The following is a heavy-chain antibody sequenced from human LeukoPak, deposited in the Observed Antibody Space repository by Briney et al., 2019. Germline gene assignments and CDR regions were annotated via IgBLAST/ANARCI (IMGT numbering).Heavy chain of an antibody. D-gene: IGHD6-19*01. V-gene: IGHV3-7*05. CDR1: GFTFRNYW. J-gene: IGHJ4*02. Sequence: PGGSLRLSCVVSGFTFRNYWMTWVRQAPGKGLEWVANIKEDGSEKYCVDSVKGRFTISRDNAKNSLYLQMNSLRAEDTAVYYCATYGITVAALDYWGQGTLVTVSS. CDR3: ATYGITVAALDY. CDR2: IKEDGSEK.